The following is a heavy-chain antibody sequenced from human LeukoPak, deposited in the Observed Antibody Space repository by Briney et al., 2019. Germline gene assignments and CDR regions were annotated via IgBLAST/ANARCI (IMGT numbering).Heavy chain of an antibody. CDR3: ARGGSGSAYYFDY. CDR2: INAGNGNT. D-gene: IGHD3-10*01. Sequence: ASVKVSCKASGYTFTSYAMHWVRQAPGQRLEWMGWINAGNGNTKYSQKFQGRVTITRDTSASTAYMELSSLRSEDTAMYYCARGGSGSAYYFDYWGQGTLVTVSS. CDR1: GYTFTSYA. V-gene: IGHV1-3*01. J-gene: IGHJ4*02.